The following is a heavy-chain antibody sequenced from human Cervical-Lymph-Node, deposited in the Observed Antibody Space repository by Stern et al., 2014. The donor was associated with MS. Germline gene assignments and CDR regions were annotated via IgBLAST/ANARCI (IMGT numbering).Heavy chain of an antibody. CDR1: GFTFSSYG. CDR2: ISYDGNHK. CDR3: ARDYEDTSMLFDH. V-gene: IGHV3-30*03. Sequence: VQLLESGGAVVQPGRSLRLSCAASGFTFSSYGMHWVRQAPGKGLEWVTVISYDGNHKYYAASVKGRLTISRDNSKNTLHLQMNSVTPDDTAIYYCARDYEDTSMLFDHWGQGTLVTVSS. D-gene: IGHD2-8*01. J-gene: IGHJ4*02.